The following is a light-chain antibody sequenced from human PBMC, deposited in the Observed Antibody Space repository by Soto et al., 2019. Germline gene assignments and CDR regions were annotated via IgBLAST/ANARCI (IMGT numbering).Light chain of an antibody. J-gene: IGKJ4*01. Sequence: EIVMTQSPATLSASPGDGATLSCRASQGVSTNLAWYQQRPGQAPRLLIYGASTSANGIPPTFSCSGSGTAFSPPISSRQSADFAVYYCQQYNNWSPLTFGGGTKVETK. CDR2: GAS. CDR3: QQYNNWSPLT. V-gene: IGKV3-15*01. CDR1: QGVSTN.